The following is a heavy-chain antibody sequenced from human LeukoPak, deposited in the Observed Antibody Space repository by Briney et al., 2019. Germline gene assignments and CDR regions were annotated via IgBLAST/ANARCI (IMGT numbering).Heavy chain of an antibody. CDR2: IHYSGST. J-gene: IGHJ4*02. Sequence: SETLSLTCTVSGDSISRYYWSWIRQPPGKGLEWIAFIHYSGSTNYNPSPKSRVTISMATSRNQFSLRLSSVTAADTAIYYCAKHLVATTPFFDYWGQGTLVTVSS. D-gene: IGHD5-12*01. CDR1: GDSISRYY. V-gene: IGHV4-59*08. CDR3: AKHLVATTPFFDY.